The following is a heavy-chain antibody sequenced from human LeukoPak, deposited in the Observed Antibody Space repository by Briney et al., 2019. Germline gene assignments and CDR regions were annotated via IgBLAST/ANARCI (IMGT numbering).Heavy chain of an antibody. CDR1: GGSISTYY. J-gene: IGHJ6*02. Sequence: PSETLSLTCTVSGGSISTYYWSWIRQPAGKGLEWIGRIYSSGTTNYNPSLKSRVTMSVDTSKNQFSLKLSAVTAADTAVYYCARWAYYYYGMDVWGQGTTVTVSS. D-gene: IGHD1-26*01. CDR2: IYSSGTT. CDR3: ARWAYYYYGMDV. V-gene: IGHV4-4*07.